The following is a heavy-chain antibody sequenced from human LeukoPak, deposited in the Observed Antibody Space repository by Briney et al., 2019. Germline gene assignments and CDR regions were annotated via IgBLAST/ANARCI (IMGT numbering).Heavy chain of an antibody. V-gene: IGHV3-11*04. Sequence: PGGSLRLSCAASGFTFSDYYMTWIRQALGQGPEWISYISSSGGTIFYADSVKGRFTISRDNAKNSVYLQMNSLRAEDTAVYYCATGPSGYFFNYWGQGTLVTVSS. J-gene: IGHJ4*02. CDR1: GFTFSDYY. D-gene: IGHD2-8*02. CDR2: ISSSGGTI. CDR3: ATGPSGYFFNY.